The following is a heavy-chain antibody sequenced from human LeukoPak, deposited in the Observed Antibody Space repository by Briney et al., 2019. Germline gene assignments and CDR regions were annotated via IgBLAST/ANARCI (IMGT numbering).Heavy chain of an antibody. CDR2: ISSSGSTI. CDR3: ARDLSWDGNVYFDD. CDR1: GFNFSNYE. J-gene: IGHJ4*02. V-gene: IGHV3-48*03. D-gene: IGHD5-24*01. Sequence: AGGSLRLSCAASGFNFSNYEMNWVRQAPGKGLEWVSYISSSGSTIYYADSVKGRFTISRDNAKNSLYLQMNSLRAEDTAVYYCARDLSWDGNVYFDDWGQGTLVTVSS.